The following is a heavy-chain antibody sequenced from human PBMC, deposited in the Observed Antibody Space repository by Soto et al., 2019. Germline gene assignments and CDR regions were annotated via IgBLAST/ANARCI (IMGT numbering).Heavy chain of an antibody. J-gene: IGHJ6*03. D-gene: IGHD6-19*01. CDR1: GYTFTSYD. V-gene: IGHV1-8*01. CDR2: MNPNSGNT. Sequence: ASVKVSCKAAGYTFTSYDINWVRQATGQGLEWMGWMNPNSGNTGYAQKFQGRVTMTRNTSISTAYVELSSLRSEDTAVYYCARGLRIRSSGRYYYYYMDVWGKGTTVTVSS. CDR3: ARGLRIRSSGRYYYYYMDV.